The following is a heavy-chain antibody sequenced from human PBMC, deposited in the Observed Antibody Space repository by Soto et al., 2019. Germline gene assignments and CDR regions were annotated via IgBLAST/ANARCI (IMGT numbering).Heavy chain of an antibody. CDR3: ARGIKNYYGVDV. CDR1: GFTFSTYW. J-gene: IGHJ6*02. CDR2: IKGDGSSI. Sequence: EVQVVESGGGLVQPGGSLRLSCAASGFTFSTYWMHWVRQVPGKGLVWVSRIKGDGSSISYADSVKGRFTISRDNAENTLYLQMGSLRADDTAVYYCARGIKNYYGVDVWGQGTTVTVSS. D-gene: IGHD3-3*02. V-gene: IGHV3-74*01.